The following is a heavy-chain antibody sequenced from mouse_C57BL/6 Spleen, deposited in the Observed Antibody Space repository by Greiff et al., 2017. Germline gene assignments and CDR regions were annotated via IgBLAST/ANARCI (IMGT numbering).Heavy chain of an antibody. V-gene: IGHV5-6*01. J-gene: IGHJ1*03. CDR1: GFTFSSYG. CDR3: ARLNPIYYYGSSRYFDV. CDR2: ISSGGSYT. Sequence: EVMLVESGGDLVKPGGSLKLSCAASGFTFSSYGMSWVRQTPDKRLEWVATISSGGSYTYYPDSVKGRFTISRDNAKHTLYLQMSSLKSEDTAMYYCARLNPIYYYGSSRYFDVWGTRTTVTVSS. D-gene: IGHD1-1*01.